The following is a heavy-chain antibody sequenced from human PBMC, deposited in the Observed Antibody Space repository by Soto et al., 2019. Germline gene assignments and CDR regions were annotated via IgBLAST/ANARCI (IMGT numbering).Heavy chain of an antibody. CDR1: GFTFSSYA. CDR2: ISYDGSNK. CDR3: ARDAKGMDV. J-gene: IGHJ6*02. V-gene: IGHV3-30-3*01. Sequence: GSLRLSCSASGFTFSSYAMHWVRQAPGKGLEWVAVISYDGSNKYYADSVKGRFTISRDNSKNTLYLQMNSLRAEDTAVYYCARDAKGMDVWGQGTTVTVSS.